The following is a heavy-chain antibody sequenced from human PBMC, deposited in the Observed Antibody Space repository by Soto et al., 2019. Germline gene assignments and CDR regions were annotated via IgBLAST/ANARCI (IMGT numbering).Heavy chain of an antibody. Sequence: QVQLVESGGGVVQPGRSLRLSCAASGFTFSSYGMHWVRQAPGKGLEWVAVIWYDGSNKYYADSVKGRFTISRDNSKNTLYLQMNSLRAEDTAEYYCARADIVVVVAATEDFDYWGQGTLVTVSS. CDR3: ARADIVVVVAATEDFDY. D-gene: IGHD2-15*01. CDR2: IWYDGSNK. CDR1: GFTFSSYG. V-gene: IGHV3-33*01. J-gene: IGHJ4*02.